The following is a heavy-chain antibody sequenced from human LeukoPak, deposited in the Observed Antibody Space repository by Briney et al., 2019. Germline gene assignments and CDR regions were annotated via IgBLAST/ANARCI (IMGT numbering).Heavy chain of an antibody. J-gene: IGHJ4*02. CDR2: IYHSGST. V-gene: IGHV4-38-2*02. Sequence: SETLFLTCAVSGYSISSGYYWGWIRQPPGKGLEWIGSIYHSGSTYYNPSLKSRVTISVDTSKNQFSLKLSSVTAADTAVYYCARDYDGPQEGLDYWGQGTLVTVSS. D-gene: IGHD3-3*01. CDR3: ARDYDGPQEGLDY. CDR1: GYSISSGYY.